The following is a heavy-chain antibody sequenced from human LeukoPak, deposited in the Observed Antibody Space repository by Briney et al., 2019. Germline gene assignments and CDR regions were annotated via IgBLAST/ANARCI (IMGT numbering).Heavy chain of an antibody. CDR2: INPNSSGT. CDR1: GYTFTGYY. J-gene: IGHJ5*02. CDR3: ARVAGGGSYFRNWFDP. D-gene: IGHD1-26*01. Sequence: ASGKVSCKASGYTFTGYYMHWVRQAPGQGLEWMGWINPNSSGTNYAQKFQGRVTMTRDTSISTAHMGLSRLRSDDTAVYYCARVAGGGSYFRNWFDPWGQGTLVTVSS. V-gene: IGHV1-2*02.